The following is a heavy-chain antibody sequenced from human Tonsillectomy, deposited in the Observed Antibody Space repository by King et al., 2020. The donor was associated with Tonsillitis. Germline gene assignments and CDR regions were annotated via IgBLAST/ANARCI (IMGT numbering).Heavy chain of an antibody. Sequence: QLQESGPGLVKPSETLSLTCTVSGVSITTRSYFWGWIRQSPWMVLEWIWDISFSGSTSSNPSLKRRVTISVDTSTNQFSLKLSSVTAADTAVYYCARRGSLVAPYYFDYWGQGTLVTVSS. V-gene: IGHV4-39*01. CDR3: ARRGSLVAPYYFDY. CDR1: GVSITTRSYF. D-gene: IGHD5-12*01. J-gene: IGHJ4*02. CDR2: ISFSGST.